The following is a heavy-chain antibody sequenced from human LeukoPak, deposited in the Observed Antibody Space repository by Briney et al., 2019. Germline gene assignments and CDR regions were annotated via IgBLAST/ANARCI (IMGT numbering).Heavy chain of an antibody. CDR3: ARVVRPDYYDSSATYMDV. CDR1: GGTFSSYA. Sequence: ASVKVSSKASGGTFSSYAISWVRQAPGQGLEWMGGIIPIFGTANYAQKFQGRVTITTDESTSTAYMELSSLRSEDTAVYYCARVVRPDYYDSSATYMDVWGKGTTVTVSS. D-gene: IGHD3-22*01. J-gene: IGHJ6*03. CDR2: IIPIFGTA. V-gene: IGHV1-69*05.